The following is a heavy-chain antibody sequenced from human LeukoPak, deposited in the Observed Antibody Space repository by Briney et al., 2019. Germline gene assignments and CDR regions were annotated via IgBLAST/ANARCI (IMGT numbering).Heavy chain of an antibody. Sequence: GGSPRLSCAASGFTFSSYEMNWVRQAPGKGLEWVSYISSSGSTIYYADSVKGRFTISRDNAKNSLYLQMNSLRAEDTAVYYCARVGSAARAYYFDYWGQGTLVTVSS. CDR2: ISSSGSTI. V-gene: IGHV3-48*03. J-gene: IGHJ4*02. CDR3: ARVGSAARAYYFDY. CDR1: GFTFSSYE. D-gene: IGHD6-6*01.